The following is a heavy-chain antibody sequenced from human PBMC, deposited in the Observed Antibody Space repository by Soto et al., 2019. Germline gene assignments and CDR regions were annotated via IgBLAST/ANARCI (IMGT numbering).Heavy chain of an antibody. Sequence: QVQLVQSGAEVKKPGASVNISCKASGYSFTGYGISWVRQAPGQGLEWMGWISGYNGHIDYAQKFQGRVSMTTDTSTNTAYMEMRSLRSDDTAKYYCARVLQWSTPDYWGLGSLVTVSS. CDR3: ARVLQWSTPDY. J-gene: IGHJ4*02. CDR1: GYSFTGYG. CDR2: ISGYNGHI. V-gene: IGHV1-18*01. D-gene: IGHD6-19*01.